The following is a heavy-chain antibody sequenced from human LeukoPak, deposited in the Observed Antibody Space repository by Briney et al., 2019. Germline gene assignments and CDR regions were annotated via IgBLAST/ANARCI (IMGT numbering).Heavy chain of an antibody. J-gene: IGHJ4*02. CDR3: APLVGGNTAY. CDR2: ITNGGSST. D-gene: IGHD2-8*02. V-gene: IGHV3-74*01. CDR1: GFTFSSHW. Sequence: TGGSLRLSCAASGFTFSSHWMHWVRHAPGKGLVWVSRITNGGSSTTYADSVKGRFTISRDKAKNMLYLQVNSLSAEDTAVYYCAPLVGGNTAYWGEGTLVTASS.